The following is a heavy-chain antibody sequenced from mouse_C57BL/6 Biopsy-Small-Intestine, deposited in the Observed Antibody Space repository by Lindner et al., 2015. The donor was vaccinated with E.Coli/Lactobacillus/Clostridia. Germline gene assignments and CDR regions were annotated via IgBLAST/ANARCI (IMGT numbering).Heavy chain of an antibody. D-gene: IGHD1-1*01. J-gene: IGHJ1*01. V-gene: IGHV1-81*01. CDR3: ASRPRYSSSWYENYYYGMDV. Sequence: SVKVSCKASGGTFSSYAISWVRQAPGQGLEWMGGIIPIFGTANYAQKFQGRVTITADESTSTAYMELSSLRSEDTAVYYCASRPRYSSSWYENYYYGMDVWGQGTTVTV. CDR2: IIPIFGTA. CDR1: GGTFSSYA.